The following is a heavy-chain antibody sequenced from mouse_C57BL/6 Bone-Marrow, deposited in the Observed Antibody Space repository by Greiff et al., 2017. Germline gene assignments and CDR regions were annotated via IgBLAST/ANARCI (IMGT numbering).Heavy chain of an antibody. CDR1: GYTFTSYW. CDR2: IDPSDSYT. V-gene: IGHV1-69*01. CDR3: ARKNYGSSSHFDY. J-gene: IGHJ2*01. D-gene: IGHD1-1*01. Sequence: QVQLQQPGAELVMPGASVKLSCKASGYTFTSYWMHWVKQRPGQGLEWIGEIDPSDSYTNYNQKFKGKSTLTVDKSSSTAYMQLSSLTSEDSAVYYCARKNYGSSSHFDYWGQGTTLTVSS.